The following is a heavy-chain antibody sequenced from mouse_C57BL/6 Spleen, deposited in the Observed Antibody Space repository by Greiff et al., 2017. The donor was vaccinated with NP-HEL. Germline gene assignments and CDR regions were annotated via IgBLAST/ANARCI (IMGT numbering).Heavy chain of an antibody. CDR3: AREDEGAY. CDR2: IYPGDGDT. Sequence: LQESGPELVKPGASVKISCKASGYAFSSSWMNWVKQRPGKGLEWIGRIYPGDGDTNYNGKLKGKATLTADKSSSTAYMQLSSLTSEDSAVYFCAREDEGAYWGQGALVTVST. V-gene: IGHV1-82*01. CDR1: GYAFSSSW. J-gene: IGHJ3*01.